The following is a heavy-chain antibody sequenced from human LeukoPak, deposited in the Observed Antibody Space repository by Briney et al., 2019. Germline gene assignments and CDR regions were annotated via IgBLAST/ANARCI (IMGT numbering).Heavy chain of an antibody. CDR3: ARDYYGSGSYYYYYMDV. CDR1: GGTFSSYA. D-gene: IGHD3-10*01. CDR2: IIPIFGTA. Sequence: SVKVSCKASGGTFSSYAISWVRQAPGQGLEWMGGIIPIFGTANYAQKFQGRVTITTDESTSTAYMELSSLRSEDTAVYYCARDYYGSGSYYYYYMDVWGKGTTVTVSS. V-gene: IGHV1-69*05. J-gene: IGHJ6*03.